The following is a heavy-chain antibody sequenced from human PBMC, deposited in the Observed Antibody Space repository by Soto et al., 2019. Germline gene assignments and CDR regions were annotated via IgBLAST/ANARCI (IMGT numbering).Heavy chain of an antibody. CDR1: GFTFSNYG. J-gene: IGHJ6*02. CDR3: ARDDEYSGNGMDV. V-gene: IGHV3-33*01. CDR2: ILNDGSNR. D-gene: IGHD3-10*01. Sequence: QVQLVESGGGVVQPGRSLRLSCAASGFTFSNYGMHLVRQAPGKGLEWVAVILNDGSNRYHADSVKDRFTISRDNSKNMLYLQINSLRAEDTAVYYCARDDEYSGNGMDVWGQGTTVTVS.